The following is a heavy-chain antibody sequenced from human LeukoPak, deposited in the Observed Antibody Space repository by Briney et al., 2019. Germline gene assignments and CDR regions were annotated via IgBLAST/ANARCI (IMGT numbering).Heavy chain of an antibody. Sequence: SETLSLTCTVSGGSISSYYWSWIRQPAGKGLEWIGRIYTSGSTNYNPSLKSRVTMSVDTSKNQFSLKLSSVTAADTAVYYCARDRCYYDSSGYRFDPWGQGTLVTVSS. J-gene: IGHJ5*02. V-gene: IGHV4-4*07. D-gene: IGHD3-22*01. CDR1: GGSISSYY. CDR2: IYTSGST. CDR3: ARDRCYYDSSGYRFDP.